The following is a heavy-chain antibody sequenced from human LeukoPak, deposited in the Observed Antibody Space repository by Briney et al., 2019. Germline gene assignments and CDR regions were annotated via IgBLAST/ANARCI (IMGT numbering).Heavy chain of an antibody. D-gene: IGHD3-10*01. V-gene: IGHV4-34*11. Sequence: PSETLSLTCAVYGGSFSGYYWSWIRQPPGKGLEWIGYIFYSGSTNYSPSLKSRVTISVDTSKNQFSLKLRSVTAADTAVYYCARVPKASGYFDNWGQGTLVSVSS. CDR1: GGSFSGYY. J-gene: IGHJ4*02. CDR3: ARVPKASGYFDN. CDR2: IFYSGST.